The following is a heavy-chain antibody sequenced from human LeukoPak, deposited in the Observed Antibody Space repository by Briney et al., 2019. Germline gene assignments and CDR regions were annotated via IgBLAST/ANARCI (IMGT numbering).Heavy chain of an antibody. CDR2: INHSGST. CDR3: ARGSPLRGDAFDI. D-gene: IGHD4-17*01. V-gene: IGHV4-34*01. Sequence: SETLSLTCAVCGGSFSGYYWSWIRQPPGKGLEWIGEINHSGSTNYNPSLKSRVTISVDTSKNQFSLKLSSVTAADTAVYYCARGSPLRGDAFDIWGQGTMVTVSS. J-gene: IGHJ3*02. CDR1: GGSFSGYY.